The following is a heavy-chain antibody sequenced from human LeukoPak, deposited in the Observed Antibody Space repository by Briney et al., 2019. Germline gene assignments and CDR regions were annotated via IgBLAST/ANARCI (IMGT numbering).Heavy chain of an antibody. V-gene: IGHV1-18*01. CDR1: GYTFIIYG. CDR2: ITTSNGNT. J-gene: IGHJ4*02. D-gene: IGHD2-8*01. CDR3: GRVINGFIDY. Sequence: ASVKVSCKASGYTFIIYGISWVRQAPGQGLEWMGWITTSNGNTNYAQKFQDKFTMTSDTSTSTAYMELRSLRSDDTAVYYCGRVINGFIDYWGQGTLVTVSS.